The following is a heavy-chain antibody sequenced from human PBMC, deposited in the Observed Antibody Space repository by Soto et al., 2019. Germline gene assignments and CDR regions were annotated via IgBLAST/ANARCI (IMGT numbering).Heavy chain of an antibody. V-gene: IGHV1-18*01. D-gene: IGHD3-9*01. CDR3: ARGPRSDYDILTGYWSLPQFDY. CDR1: GGTFSSYT. Sequence: GASVKVSCKASGGTFSSYTISWVRQAPGQGLEWMGWISAYNGNTNYAQKLQGRVTMTTDTSTSTAYMELRSLRSDDTAVYYCARGPRSDYDILTGYWSLPQFDYWGQGTLVTVSS. J-gene: IGHJ4*02. CDR2: ISAYNGNT.